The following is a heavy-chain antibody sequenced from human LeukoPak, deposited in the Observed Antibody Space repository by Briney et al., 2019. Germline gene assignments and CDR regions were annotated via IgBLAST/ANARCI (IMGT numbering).Heavy chain of an antibody. D-gene: IGHD3-10*01. Sequence: SQTLSLTCTVSGGSISSGSYYWSWIRQPAGKGLEWIGRIYISGSTNYNPSLESRVTISVDTSNNQFSLKLSSVTAADTAVYYCARGLGRGVIITEGWFDPWGQGTLVTVSS. CDR1: GGSISSGSYY. J-gene: IGHJ5*02. CDR2: IYISGST. CDR3: ARGLGRGVIITEGWFDP. V-gene: IGHV4-61*02.